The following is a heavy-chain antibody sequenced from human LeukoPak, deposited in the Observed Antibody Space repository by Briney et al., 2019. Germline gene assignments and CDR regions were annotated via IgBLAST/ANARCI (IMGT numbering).Heavy chain of an antibody. CDR1: GFTFSSYA. Sequence: GGSLRLSCAASGFTFSSYAMPWVRQAPGKGLEWVAVISYDGSNKYYADSVKGRFTISRDNSKNTLYLQMNSLRAEDTAVYYCARDSTVSVPSLDYWGQGTLVTVSS. CDR2: ISYDGSNK. J-gene: IGHJ4*02. D-gene: IGHD2-2*01. V-gene: IGHV3-30*04. CDR3: ARDSTVSVPSLDY.